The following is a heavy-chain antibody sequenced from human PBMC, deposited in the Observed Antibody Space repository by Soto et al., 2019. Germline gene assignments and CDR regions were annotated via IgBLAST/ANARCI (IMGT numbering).Heavy chain of an antibody. CDR3: AREMTIFGVAPGGGVDV. D-gene: IGHD3-3*01. V-gene: IGHV4-30-2*01. Sequence: TLTLTCAVSGGSISTVDYSWSWIRQAPGRGLEWIGSIYQSGRTYYIPSLKSRATMPLDKSKNQFSLKITSAVAADTARYYCAREMTIFGVAPGGGVDVWGQGTTVT. CDR1: GGSISTVDYS. J-gene: IGHJ6*02. CDR2: IYQSGRT.